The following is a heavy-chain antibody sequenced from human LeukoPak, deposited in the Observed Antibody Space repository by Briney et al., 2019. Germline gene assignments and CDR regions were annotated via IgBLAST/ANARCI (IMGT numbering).Heavy chain of an antibody. CDR2: TSGSGIST. CDR1: GFTFSSYA. CDR3: AKADAYDSSAIDY. V-gene: IGHV3-23*01. Sequence: GGSLRLSCAASGFTFSSYAMSWVRQAPGKGLEWVSSTSGSGISTYYADSVKGRFTISRDNYKDTLYLQMNSLRAEDTAVYYCAKADAYDSSAIDYWGQGTLVTVSS. D-gene: IGHD3-22*01. J-gene: IGHJ4*02.